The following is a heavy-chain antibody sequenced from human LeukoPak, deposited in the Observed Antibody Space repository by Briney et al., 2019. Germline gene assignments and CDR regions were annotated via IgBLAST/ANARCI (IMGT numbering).Heavy chain of an antibody. CDR2: ISAYNGNT. CDR3: ARTPTGYIYYYYYYMDV. V-gene: IGHV1-18*01. J-gene: IGHJ6*03. Sequence: ASVKVSCKASGYTFTSYGISWVRQAPGQGLEWMGWISAYNGNTNYAQKLQGRVTMTTDTSTSTAYMELRSLRSDDTAVYYCARTPTGYIYYYYYYMDVWGKGTTVTVSS. D-gene: IGHD3-9*01. CDR1: GYTFTSYG.